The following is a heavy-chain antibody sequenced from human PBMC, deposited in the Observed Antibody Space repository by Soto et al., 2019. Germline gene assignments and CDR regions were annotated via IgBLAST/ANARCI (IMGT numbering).Heavy chain of an antibody. D-gene: IGHD7-27*01. CDR3: TRGPSGDKVDY. J-gene: IGHJ4*02. Sequence: QVHLQESGPGLVKPSETLSLTCTVSGGSFSTVNYFWSWIRQSPDKGLEWIGNIYNGGTTYNNPSLSGRVTISVDTSKSQFSLRLSSVTAADTAVYYCTRGPSGDKVDYWGQGTLVTVSS. V-gene: IGHV4-30-4*01. CDR2: IYNGGTT. CDR1: GGSFSTVNYF.